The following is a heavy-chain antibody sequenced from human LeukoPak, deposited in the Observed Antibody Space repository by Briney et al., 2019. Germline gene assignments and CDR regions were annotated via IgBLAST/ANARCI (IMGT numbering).Heavy chain of an antibody. V-gene: IGHV3-30*03. D-gene: IGHD2/OR15-2a*01. CDR2: ISYDGSNK. J-gene: IGHJ5*02. Sequence: QPGGSLRLSCAASGFTFSSYGMHWVRQAPGKGLEWVAVISYDGSNKYYADSVKGRFTISRDNSKNTLYLQMNSPRAEDTPVYYWSRSAVSRIVPCVPGRFVPWGEGALVTVSS. CDR3: SRSAVSRIVPCVPGRFVP. CDR1: GFTFSSYG.